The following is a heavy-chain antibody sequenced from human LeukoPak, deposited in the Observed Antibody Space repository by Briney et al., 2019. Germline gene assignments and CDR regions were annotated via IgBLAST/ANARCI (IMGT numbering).Heavy chain of an antibody. CDR1: GGSFSDYF. CDR3: ARDVVVVPAAIHYGMDV. Sequence: SETLSLTCAVHGGSFSDYFWGWIRQPPGKGLEWIGEINHSGRTYYNPSLKSRVTISVDTSKNQFSLNLSSVTAADTAVYYCARDVVVVPAAIHYGMDVWGQGTTVTVSS. J-gene: IGHJ6*02. CDR2: INHSGRT. D-gene: IGHD2-2*01. V-gene: IGHV4-34*01.